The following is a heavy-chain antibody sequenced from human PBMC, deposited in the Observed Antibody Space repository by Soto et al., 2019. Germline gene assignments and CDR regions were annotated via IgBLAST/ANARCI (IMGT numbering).Heavy chain of an antibody. CDR1: GFTFDDYA. V-gene: IGHV3-9*01. CDR2: ISWNSGSI. CDR3: AKDIAYYYYCMDA. J-gene: IGHJ6*03. Sequence: GGSLRLSCAASGFTFDDYAMHWVRQAPGKGLEWVSGISWNSGSIGYADSVKGRFTISRDNAKNSLYLQMNSLRAEDTALYYCAKDIAYYYYCMDAWGKGTTVTVSS.